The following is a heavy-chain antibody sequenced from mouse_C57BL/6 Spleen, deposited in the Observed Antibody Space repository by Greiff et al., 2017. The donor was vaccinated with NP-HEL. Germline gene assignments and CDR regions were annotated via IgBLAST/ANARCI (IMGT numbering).Heavy chain of an antibody. Sequence: QVQLQQPGAELVKPGASVKLSCKASGYTFTSYWMQWVKQRPGQGLEWIGEIDPSDSYTNYNQKFKGKATLTVDTSSSTAYMQLSSLTSEDSAVYYCARRGKRDPWFAYWGQGTLVTVSA. CDR1: GYTFTSYW. CDR2: IDPSDSYT. CDR3: ARRGKRDPWFAY. J-gene: IGHJ3*01. V-gene: IGHV1-50*01.